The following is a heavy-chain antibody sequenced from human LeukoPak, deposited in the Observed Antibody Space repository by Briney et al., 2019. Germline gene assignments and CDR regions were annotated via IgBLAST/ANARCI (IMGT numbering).Heavy chain of an antibody. V-gene: IGHV1-46*01. CDR2: INPSGGST. CDR3: ARTDSIAAARYYFDY. D-gene: IGHD6-13*01. J-gene: IGHJ4*02. CDR1: GYTFTSYY. Sequence: GASVKVSCKASGYTFTSYYMHWVRQAPGQGLEWMGIINPSGGSTSYAQKFQGRVTMTRDTSTSTVYMELSSLRSEDTAVYYCARTDSIAAARYYFDYWGQGTLVTVSS.